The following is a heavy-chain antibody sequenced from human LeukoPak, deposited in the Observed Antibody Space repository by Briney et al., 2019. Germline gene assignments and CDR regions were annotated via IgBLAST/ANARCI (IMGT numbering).Heavy chain of an antibody. CDR1: GFTFSSYS. CDR2: ISSSSSTI. CDR3: ARGALGSYYY. D-gene: IGHD3-10*01. Sequence: GGSLRLSCAASGFTFSSYSMNWVRQAPGKGLEWISYISSSSSTIYYADSVKGRFTISRDSAKSSLYLQMNSLRAEDSAVYFCARGALGSYYYWGQGTLVTVSS. J-gene: IGHJ4*02. V-gene: IGHV3-48*01.